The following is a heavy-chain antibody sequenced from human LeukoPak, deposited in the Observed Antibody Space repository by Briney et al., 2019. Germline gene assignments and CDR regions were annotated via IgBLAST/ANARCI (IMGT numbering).Heavy chain of an antibody. CDR1: GFTFSSYS. Sequence: GGSLRLSCAASGFTFSSYSMNWVRQAPGKGLGWVSSISSSSSYIYYADSVKGRFTISRDNAKNSLYLQMNSLRAEDTAVYYCAREVVGGYFDYWGQGTLVTVSS. CDR2: ISSSSSYI. J-gene: IGHJ4*02. CDR3: AREVVGGYFDY. D-gene: IGHD2-15*01. V-gene: IGHV3-21*01.